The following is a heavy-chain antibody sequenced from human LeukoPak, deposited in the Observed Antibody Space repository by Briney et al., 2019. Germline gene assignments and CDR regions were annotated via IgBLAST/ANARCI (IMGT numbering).Heavy chain of an antibody. Sequence: PSETLSLTCAVYGGSFSGYYWSWIRQPPGKGLEWIGEINHSGSTNYNPSLKSRVTISVDTSRNQFSLKLSSVTAADTAVYYCARAPDPTIHSGMDVWGRGTTVTVSS. CDR3: ARAPDPTIHSGMDV. V-gene: IGHV4-34*01. CDR1: GGSFSGYY. CDR2: INHSGST. J-gene: IGHJ6*02. D-gene: IGHD4/OR15-4a*01.